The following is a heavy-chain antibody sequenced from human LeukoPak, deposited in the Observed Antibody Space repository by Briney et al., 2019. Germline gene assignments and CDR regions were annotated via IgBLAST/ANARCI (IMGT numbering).Heavy chain of an antibody. J-gene: IGHJ6*03. Sequence: SVKVSCKASGGTFTSYAISWVRQAPGQGLEWMGGSIPLFGTANYAQKFQGRVTITADESTSKAYMELSSLRSEDTAVYYCARGQINYYGSGSYYNYYYMDVWGKGTTVTVSS. D-gene: IGHD3-10*01. CDR1: GGTFTSYA. CDR2: SIPLFGTA. CDR3: ARGQINYYGSGSYYNYYYMDV. V-gene: IGHV1-69*13.